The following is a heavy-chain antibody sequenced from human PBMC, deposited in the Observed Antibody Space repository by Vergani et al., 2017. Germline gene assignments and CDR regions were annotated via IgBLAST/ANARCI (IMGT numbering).Heavy chain of an antibody. Sequence: QVQLVQSGSEVRKPGASVKVSCQVSGYSLTELTIHWVRQAPGKGLEWMGGFDPEHGEVTFAHHIQSRVTMTEDRSTDTAYMELSSLRPEDAALYYCAILTDDYESSGYYLDYWGQGTMVTVSS. V-gene: IGHV1-24*01. CDR2: FDPEHGEV. CDR1: GYSLTELT. CDR3: AILTDDYESSGYYLDY. D-gene: IGHD3-22*01. J-gene: IGHJ4*02.